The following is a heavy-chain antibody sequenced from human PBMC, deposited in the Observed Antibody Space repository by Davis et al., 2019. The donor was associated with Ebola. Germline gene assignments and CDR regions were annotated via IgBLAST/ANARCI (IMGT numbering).Heavy chain of an antibody. CDR1: GFTFSNYW. CDR2: IKEDGSRG. CDR3: ARELSWSGRDY. D-gene: IGHD3-3*01. Sequence: PGGSLRPSCPAPGFTFSNYWMNWVRQAPGKGLEWVANIKEDGSRGNYADSVKGRFTISRDNAMNSLYLQMDSLRVEDTAIYYCARELSWSGRDYWGQGTLVTVSS. V-gene: IGHV3-7*03. J-gene: IGHJ4*02.